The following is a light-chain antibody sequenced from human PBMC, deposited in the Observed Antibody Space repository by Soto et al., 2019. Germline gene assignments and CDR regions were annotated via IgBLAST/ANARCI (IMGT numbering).Light chain of an antibody. Sequence: QSVLTQPPSASGTPGQRVTISCSGSNSDVGTNNVNWYQQLPGTAPKLLIYYNYQRPSGVPDRFSASKSGTSASLAISGLQSEDDAAYYCAAWDDSLNGWVFGGGTKLTVL. CDR3: AAWDDSLNGWV. CDR1: NSDVGTNN. CDR2: YNY. V-gene: IGLV1-44*01. J-gene: IGLJ3*02.